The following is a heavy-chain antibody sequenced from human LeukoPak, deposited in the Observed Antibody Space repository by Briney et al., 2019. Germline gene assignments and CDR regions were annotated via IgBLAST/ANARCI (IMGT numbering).Heavy chain of an antibody. V-gene: IGHV3-33*01. CDR2: IWYDGSNK. CDR3: ARGYLRTHFDY. J-gene: IGHJ4*02. Sequence: PGGSLRLSCAASGFTFSSYGMHWVRQAPGKGLEWVAVIWYDGSNKYYADSVKGRFTISRDNSKNTLYLQMNSLRAEDTAVYYCARGYLRTHFDYWGQGTLVTVSS. CDR1: GFTFSSYG. D-gene: IGHD5/OR15-5a*01.